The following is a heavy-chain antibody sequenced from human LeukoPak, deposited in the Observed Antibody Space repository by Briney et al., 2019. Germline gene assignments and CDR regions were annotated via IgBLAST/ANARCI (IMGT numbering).Heavy chain of an antibody. CDR3: ATLRGSGYYYSYGMDV. V-gene: IGHV4-34*01. D-gene: IGHD2-15*01. CDR2: INHSGST. J-gene: IGHJ6*02. Sequence: PSETLSLTCAVYGDSFSSYYWSWVRQRPGKGLEWVGEINHSGSTNYNPSLKSRVTISVDTSKNQFSLKLSSVTAADTAVYYCATLRGSGYYYSYGMDVWGQGTTVTVSS. CDR1: GDSFSSYY.